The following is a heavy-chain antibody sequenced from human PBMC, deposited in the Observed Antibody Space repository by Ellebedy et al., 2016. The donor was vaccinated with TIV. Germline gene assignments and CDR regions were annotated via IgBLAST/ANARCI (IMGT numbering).Heavy chain of an antibody. D-gene: IGHD2-15*01. CDR3: ARDRERWELPEYYFDY. Sequence: SLKISXAASGFTFDDYAMHWVRQAPGKGLEWVSGISWNSGSIGYADSVKGRFTISRDNAKNSLYLQMNSLRAEDTALYYCARDRERWELPEYYFDYWGQGTLVTVSS. CDR2: ISWNSGSI. V-gene: IGHV3-9*01. J-gene: IGHJ4*02. CDR1: GFTFDDYA.